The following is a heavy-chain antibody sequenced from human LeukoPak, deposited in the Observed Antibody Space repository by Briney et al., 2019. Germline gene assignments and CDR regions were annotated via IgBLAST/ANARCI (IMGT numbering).Heavy chain of an antibody. CDR1: GFTFSSYE. J-gene: IGHJ4*02. CDR3: ERTPDVNYFDY. CDR2: IKHNGSEK. Sequence: PGGSLRLSCAASGFTFSSYEMNWVRQAPGKGLEWVANIKHNGSEKYYVDSVKGRFTISRDNAKNSLYLQMNSLRAEDTAVYYCERTPDVNYFDYWGQGTLVTVSS. V-gene: IGHV3-7*01.